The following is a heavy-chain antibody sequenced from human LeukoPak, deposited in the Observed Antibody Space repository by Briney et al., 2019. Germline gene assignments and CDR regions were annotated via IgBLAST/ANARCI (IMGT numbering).Heavy chain of an antibody. Sequence: SETLSLTCTVSGGSISSYYWSWIRQPAGKGLEWIGRIYTSGSTNYNPSLKSRVTISVDTSKNQFSLKLSSVTAADTAVYYCAAQTVYSNYYNWFDPWGQGTLVTVSS. V-gene: IGHV4-4*07. CDR3: AAQTVYSNYYNWFDP. CDR2: IYTSGST. D-gene: IGHD4-11*01. CDR1: GGSISSYY. J-gene: IGHJ5*02.